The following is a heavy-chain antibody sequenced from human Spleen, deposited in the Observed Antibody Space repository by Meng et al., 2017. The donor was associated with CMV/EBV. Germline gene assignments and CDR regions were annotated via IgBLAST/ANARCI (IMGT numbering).Heavy chain of an antibody. CDR3: AIYDSSGYYPDAFDI. Sequence: GESLKISCAASGFTFSSYAMHWVRQAPGKGLEWVAVISYDGSNKYYADSVKGRFTISRDNAKNSLFLQMNSLRAEDTAVYYCAIYDSSGYYPDAFDIWGQGTMVTVSS. CDR2: ISYDGSNK. J-gene: IGHJ3*02. V-gene: IGHV3-30-3*01. CDR1: GFTFSSYA. D-gene: IGHD3-22*01.